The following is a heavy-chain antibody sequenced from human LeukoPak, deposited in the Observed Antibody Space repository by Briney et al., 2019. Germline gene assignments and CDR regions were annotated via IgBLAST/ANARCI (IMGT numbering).Heavy chain of an antibody. V-gene: IGHV3-21*01. CDR3: ARDPYNGAYSEGYYYYYMDV. CDR1: GFTFSNYS. CDR2: ISSTSSSYI. D-gene: IGHD1-1*01. Sequence: GGSLRLSCAASGFTFSNYSMNWVRQAPGKGLEWVPSISSTSSSYIYYSDSVKGRFTISRDNAKNSLYLQMNSLRVEDTAIYYCARDPYNGAYSEGYYYYYMDVWGKGTTVTVSS. J-gene: IGHJ6*03.